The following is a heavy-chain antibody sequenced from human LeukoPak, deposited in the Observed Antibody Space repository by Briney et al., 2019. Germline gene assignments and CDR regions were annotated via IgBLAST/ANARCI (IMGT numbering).Heavy chain of an antibody. D-gene: IGHD2-21*02. CDR3: ARVGDDCGGDCYRESFDY. J-gene: IGHJ4*02. CDR2: IIPIFGTA. V-gene: IGHV1-69*13. CDR1: GGTFSSYA. Sequence: ASVKVSCKASGGTFSSYAISWVRQAPGQGLEWMGGIIPIFGTANYAQKFQGRVTITADESTSTAYMELSSLRSEDTAVYYCARVGDDCGGDCYRESFDYWGQGTLVTVSS.